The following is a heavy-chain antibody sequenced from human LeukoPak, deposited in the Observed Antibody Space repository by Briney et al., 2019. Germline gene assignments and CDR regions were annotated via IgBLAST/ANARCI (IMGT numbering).Heavy chain of an antibody. V-gene: IGHV1-69*05. CDR2: IIPIFGTA. Sequence: ASVKVSCKASGGTFSSYAISWVRQAPGQGLEWMGGIIPIFGTANYAQKFQGRVTITTDESTSTAYMELSSLRSEDTAVYYCARGHIYDYPVRGYKWFDPWGQGTLVTVSS. J-gene: IGHJ5*02. CDR1: GGTFSSYA. CDR3: ARGHIYDYPVRGYKWFDP. D-gene: IGHD5-12*01.